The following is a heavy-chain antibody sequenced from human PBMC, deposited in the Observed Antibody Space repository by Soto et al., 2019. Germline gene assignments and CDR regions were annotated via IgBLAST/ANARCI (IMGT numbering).Heavy chain of an antibody. Sequence: QVQLQESGPGLVKPSETLSLTCTVSGGSVSSGHYYWSWIRQPPGKGLAWIGYIYYSGSTNYSPSRSSRVAISVDPSKNQCSLKLSSVTAADTAVYYCARLPPSRHTEARRPLGYFDLWGRGTLVTVSS. CDR2: IYYSGST. V-gene: IGHV4-61*01. CDR3: ARLPPSRHTEARRPLGYFDL. CDR1: GGSVSSGHYY. D-gene: IGHD5-18*01. J-gene: IGHJ2*01.